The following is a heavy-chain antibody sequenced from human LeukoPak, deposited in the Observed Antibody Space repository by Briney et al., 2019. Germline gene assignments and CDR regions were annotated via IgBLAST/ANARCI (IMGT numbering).Heavy chain of an antibody. D-gene: IGHD6-25*01. Sequence: ASVKVSCKASGYTFTGYYMHLVRQAPGQGLEWMGWINPNSGGTNYAQKFQGRVTMTRDTSISTAYMELSRLRSDDTAVYYCARVFSTGTETGDYWGQGTLVTVSS. V-gene: IGHV1-2*02. CDR1: GYTFTGYY. CDR3: ARVFSTGTETGDY. CDR2: INPNSGGT. J-gene: IGHJ4*02.